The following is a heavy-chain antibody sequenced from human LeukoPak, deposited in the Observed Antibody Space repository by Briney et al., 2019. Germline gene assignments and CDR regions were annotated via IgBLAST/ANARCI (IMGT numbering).Heavy chain of an antibody. V-gene: IGHV4-39*01. CDR1: GGSINSGTFY. CDR3: ARRSDSGSDDGEDYFDY. Sequence: SETLSLTCTVSGGSINSGTFYWGWIRQPPGKGLEWIGRMYYDGRFYYNPSLKSRVTTSVDTSKNQFSLKLTSVTAADTAVYFCARRSDSGSDDGEDYFDYWGQGTLVTVSS. J-gene: IGHJ4*02. CDR2: MYYDGRF. D-gene: IGHD1-26*01.